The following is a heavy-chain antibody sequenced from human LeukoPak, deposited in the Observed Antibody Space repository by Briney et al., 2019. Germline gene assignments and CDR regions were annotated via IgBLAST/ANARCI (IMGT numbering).Heavy chain of an antibody. CDR2: IYPAESDT. Sequence: GESLKISCKGSGYTFSNYWIGWVRQMPGKGLEWMGIIYPAESDTTYSPSFRGLVTISADKSINTASLQWSSLKASDTAMYYCARRPPTVVTLSRDALHIWGQGTMVTVSS. CDR1: GYTFSNYW. J-gene: IGHJ3*02. V-gene: IGHV5-51*01. CDR3: ARRPPTVVTLSRDALHI. D-gene: IGHD4-23*01.